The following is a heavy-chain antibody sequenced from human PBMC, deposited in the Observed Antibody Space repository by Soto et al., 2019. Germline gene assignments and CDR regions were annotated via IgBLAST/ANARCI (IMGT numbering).Heavy chain of an antibody. D-gene: IGHD3-9*01. J-gene: IGHJ4*02. CDR2: IWYDGSNK. Sequence: GGSLRLSCAASGFTFSSYGMHWVLQAPGKGLEWVAVIWYDGSNKYYADSVKGRFTISRDNSKNTLYLQMNSLRAEDTAVYYCARGTLDILTGHYDALDYWGQGTLVTVSS. CDR3: ARGTLDILTGHYDALDY. V-gene: IGHV3-33*01. CDR1: GFTFSSYG.